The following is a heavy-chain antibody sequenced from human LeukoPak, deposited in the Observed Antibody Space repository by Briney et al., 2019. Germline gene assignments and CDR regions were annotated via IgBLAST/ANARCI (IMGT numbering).Heavy chain of an antibody. CDR1: GFTFTSYE. CDR3: ARATSFDY. V-gene: IGHV3-48*03. J-gene: IGHJ4*02. Sequence: GRSLRLSCAASGFTFTSYEMNWVRQAPGKGLEWVSYITISGSTIYYAGSVKGRSTISRDNAKNSLYLQMNSLRAEDTAVYYCARATSFDYWGQGNLVTASS. CDR2: ITISGSTI.